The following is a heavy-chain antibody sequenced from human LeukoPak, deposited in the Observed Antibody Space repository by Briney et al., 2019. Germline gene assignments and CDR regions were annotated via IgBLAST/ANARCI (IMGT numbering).Heavy chain of an antibody. CDR1: GFTFSSYW. V-gene: IGHV3-74*01. Sequence: GGSLRLSCAVSGFTFSSYWMHWVRQAPGKGLVWVSRIDRDGSRINYADSVKGRFTISRDNGKNTLFLQMNSLRAEDAAVYYCVRGNDYGGPRYWGQGTLVTVSS. CDR2: IDRDGSRI. CDR3: VRGNDYGGPRY. D-gene: IGHD4-23*01. J-gene: IGHJ4*02.